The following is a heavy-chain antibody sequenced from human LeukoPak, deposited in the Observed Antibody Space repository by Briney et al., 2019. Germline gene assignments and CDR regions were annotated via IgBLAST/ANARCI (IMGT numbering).Heavy chain of an antibody. CDR3: AKATTTVIPSDY. D-gene: IGHD4-11*01. CDR2: ISGSGGST. V-gene: IGHV3-23*01. Sequence: QTGGSLILSCAASGFTFSSYAISWVRQAPGKGLEWVSAISGSGGSTYYADSVKGRFTISRDNSKNTLYLQMNSLRAEDTAVYYCAKATTTVIPSDYWGQGTLVTVSS. J-gene: IGHJ4*02. CDR1: GFTFSSYA.